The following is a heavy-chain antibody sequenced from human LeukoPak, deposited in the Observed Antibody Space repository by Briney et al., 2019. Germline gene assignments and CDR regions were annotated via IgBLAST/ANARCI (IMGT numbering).Heavy chain of an antibody. CDR3: ARDRYDILTGWALYGMDV. D-gene: IGHD3-9*01. CDR2: TYHSGST. J-gene: IGHJ6*04. Sequence: SGTLSLTRAVSGGSISSSNWWSWVRQPPGKGLEWIGETYHSGSTNYNPSLKSRVTISVDKSKNQFSLKLSSVTAADTAVYYCARDRYDILTGWALYGMDVWGKGTTVTVSS. CDR1: GGSISSSNW. V-gene: IGHV4-4*02.